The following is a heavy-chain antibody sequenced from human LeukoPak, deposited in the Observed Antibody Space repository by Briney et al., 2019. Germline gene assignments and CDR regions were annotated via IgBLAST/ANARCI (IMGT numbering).Heavy chain of an antibody. J-gene: IGHJ6*02. CDR2: IYYHGSA. CDR3: ARQQTNWASGPGMDV. D-gene: IGHD7-27*01. Sequence: PAETLTLTCTVSGGSISTSTYYWGRIAQPPGKGLEWIGRIYYHGSAYYNPSLKRRVTISVDTSKNQFSLSLSSVTAADPATYYCARQQTNWASGPGMDVGGQGTTVTVS. V-gene: IGHV4-39*01. CDR1: GGSISTSTYY.